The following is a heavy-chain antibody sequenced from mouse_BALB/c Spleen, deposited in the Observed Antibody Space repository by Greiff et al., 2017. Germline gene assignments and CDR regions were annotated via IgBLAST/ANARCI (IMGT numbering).Heavy chain of an antibody. CDR3: ARSGDDYDVAWFAY. CDR1: GYAFSSSW. Sequence: VQLQESGPELVKPGASVKISCKASGYAFSSSWMNWVKQRPGQGLEWIGRIYPGDGDTNYNGKFKGKATLTADKSSSTAYMQLSSLTSVDSAVYFCARSGDDYDVAWFAYWGQGTLVTVSA. D-gene: IGHD2-4*01. J-gene: IGHJ3*01. V-gene: IGHV1-82*01. CDR2: IYPGDGDT.